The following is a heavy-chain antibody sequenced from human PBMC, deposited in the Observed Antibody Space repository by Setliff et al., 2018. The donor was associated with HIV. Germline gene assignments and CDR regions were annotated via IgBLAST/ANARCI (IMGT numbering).Heavy chain of an antibody. CDR1: GFTFSSYG. D-gene: IGHD4-17*01. J-gene: IGHJ6*02. V-gene: IGHV3-30*02. CDR3: AKDLGGGSYGNWAYGMDV. Sequence: VGSLRLSCAASGFTFSSYGMHWVRQAPGKGLEWVAFIRYDGSNKYYADSVKGRFTISRDNSKNTLNLQMNSLRTEDTALYYCAKDLGGGSYGNWAYGMDVGGQGTTVTVSS. CDR2: IRYDGSNK.